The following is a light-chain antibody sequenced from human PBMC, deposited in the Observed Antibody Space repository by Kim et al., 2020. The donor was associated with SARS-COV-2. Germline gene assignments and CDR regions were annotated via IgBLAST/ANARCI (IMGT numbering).Light chain of an antibody. J-gene: IGKJ2*01. V-gene: IGKV3-20*01. CDR2: GAS. CDR1: QTISTTY. CDR3: QQYGSSPNT. Sequence: WPPGDTATLSCRASQTISTTYLAWYQQKPGQAPRLLIFGASSRATGIPDRFSGSGSGTDFTLTVSRLEPEDFAVYYCQQYGSSPNTFGQGTKLEI.